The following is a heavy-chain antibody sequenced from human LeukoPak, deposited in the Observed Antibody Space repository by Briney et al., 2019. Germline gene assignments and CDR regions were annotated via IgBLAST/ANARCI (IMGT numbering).Heavy chain of an antibody. CDR2: ISTSSSTM. J-gene: IGHJ4*02. D-gene: IGHD3-3*01. CDR1: GFTFSTYS. Sequence: GGSLRLSCAASGFTFSTYSMNWVRQAPGKGLEWVSYISTSSSTMYYADSVKGRFTISRDNAKNSLFLEMHSLRAEDTAVYYCAKTVDDYWNGFFWWGQGTLVTVSS. CDR3: AKTVDDYWNGFFW. V-gene: IGHV3-48*04.